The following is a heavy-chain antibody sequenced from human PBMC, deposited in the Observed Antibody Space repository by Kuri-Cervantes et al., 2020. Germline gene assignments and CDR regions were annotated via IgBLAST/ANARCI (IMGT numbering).Heavy chain of an antibody. V-gene: IGHV3-74*01. J-gene: IGHJ4*02. CDR3: ARDPFGEAIY. CDR1: KFTFNNYA. Sequence: GESLKISCAASKFTFNNYAMSWVRQAPGKGLEWVSRVNGEGSSTSYADSVKGRFTISRDNAKNTLYLQMNSLRAEDTAVYYCARDPFGEAIYWGQGTLVTVSS. CDR2: VNGEGSST. D-gene: IGHD3-10*01.